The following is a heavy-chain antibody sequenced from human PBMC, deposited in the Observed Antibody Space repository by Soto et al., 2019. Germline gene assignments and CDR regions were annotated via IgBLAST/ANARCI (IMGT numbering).Heavy chain of an antibody. CDR2: IYSAGST. CDR1: GLAVIRTQ. V-gene: IGHV3-53*01. Sequence: PWGSLRLSCAVSGLAVIRTQIIFFRHSPWKWLQWVSVIYSAGSTYYANAVKGRFTISRDISENKIFLELNGLTVDDTAVYYCARAREPEYSSSIFFDYWGRGTVVTVSS. D-gene: IGHD6-6*01. CDR3: ARAREPEYSSSIFFDY. J-gene: IGHJ4*01.